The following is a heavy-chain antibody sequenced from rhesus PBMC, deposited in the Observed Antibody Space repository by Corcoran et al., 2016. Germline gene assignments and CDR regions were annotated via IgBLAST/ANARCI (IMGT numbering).Heavy chain of an antibody. J-gene: IGHJ4*01. CDR2: INGGGGST. CDR1: GFTFSSYW. Sequence: EVQLVESGGGLAKPGGSLRLSCAASGFTFSSYWMNWVRQTPGKGLEWISAINGGGGSTYYADSGNGRFTISRENSKNTLSLQMNSLRAEDTAVYDCAKGARSGSWKGYFDYWGQGVLVTVSS. CDR3: AKGARSGSWKGYFDY. D-gene: IGHD6-25*01. V-gene: IGHV3S42*01.